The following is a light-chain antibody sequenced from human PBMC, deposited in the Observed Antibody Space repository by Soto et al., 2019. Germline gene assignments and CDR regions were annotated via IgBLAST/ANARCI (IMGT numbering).Light chain of an antibody. Sequence: DLQMTQSPSSLSASVGDRVTITCRASQDIRKYLSWYQQKPGKAPKLLIYDASNLETGVPSRFSGSGSGTDFTFTISSLQPEDIATYYCQQCYNLPPFTFGPGTKVDL. J-gene: IGKJ3*01. CDR1: QDIRKY. V-gene: IGKV1-33*01. CDR2: DAS. CDR3: QQCYNLPPFT.